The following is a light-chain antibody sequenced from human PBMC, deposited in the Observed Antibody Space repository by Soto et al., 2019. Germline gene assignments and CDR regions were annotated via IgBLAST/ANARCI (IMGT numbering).Light chain of an antibody. CDR2: SAS. CDR1: QALSNY. CDR3: QQLSRYPLT. Sequence: DIHLTQSPFVLSASLVDTVTSTRPASQALSNYLAWYQQKPGKAPDLLIYSASTLQSGVPSRFSGSGSETEFSLTIRALQPEDFATYYCQQLSRYPLTFGGGTKVDIK. J-gene: IGKJ4*01. V-gene: IGKV1-9*01.